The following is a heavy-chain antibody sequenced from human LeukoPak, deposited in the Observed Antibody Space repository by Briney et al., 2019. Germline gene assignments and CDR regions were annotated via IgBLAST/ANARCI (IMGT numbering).Heavy chain of an antibody. J-gene: IGHJ3*02. CDR3: ARSDGDYGIGAFDI. V-gene: IGHV3-74*01. CDR1: GFTFRNFW. D-gene: IGHD4-17*01. Sequence: TGGSLRLSCAASGFTFRNFWMHWVRQAPGKGLVWVSRINSDGSNTFYADSVKGRFTISRDNAKNTLYLQMNSLRAEDTAVYYCARSDGDYGIGAFDIWGQGTMVTVSS. CDR2: INSDGSNT.